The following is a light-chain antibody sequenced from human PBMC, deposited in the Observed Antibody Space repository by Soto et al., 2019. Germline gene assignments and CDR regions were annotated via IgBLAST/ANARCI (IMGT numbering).Light chain of an antibody. CDR1: SSNIGAGYA. Sequence: QSVLTQPPSVSGAPGQRVTIPCTGNSSNIGAGYAVHWYQLLPGAAPKLLIYTNTNRLSGVPDRFSGSRSGPSASLAITGLQAEDEGEYSCQSYDASLNWVFGGGTQLTVL. CDR2: TNT. V-gene: IGLV1-40*01. CDR3: QSYDASLNWV. J-gene: IGLJ3*02.